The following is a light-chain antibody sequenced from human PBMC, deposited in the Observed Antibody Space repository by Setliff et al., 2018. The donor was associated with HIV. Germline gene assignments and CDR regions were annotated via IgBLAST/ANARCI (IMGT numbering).Light chain of an antibody. Sequence: SALAQPPSASGSPGQSVTISCTGTSSDVGGYNYVSWYQQHPGKAPKLMIYEVSKRPSGVPDRFSGSKSGNTASLTVSGLQAEDEADYYCSSYAGSNNYVFGTGTKV. CDR1: SSDVGGYNY. CDR2: EVS. V-gene: IGLV2-8*01. CDR3: SSYAGSNNYV. J-gene: IGLJ1*01.